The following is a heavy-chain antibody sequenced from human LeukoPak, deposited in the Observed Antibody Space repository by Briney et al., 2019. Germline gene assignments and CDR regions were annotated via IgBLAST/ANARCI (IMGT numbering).Heavy chain of an antibody. D-gene: IGHD3-10*01. CDR2: ITSDGGST. V-gene: IGHV3-64D*06. Sequence: PAGTLRLSCSASRFTFSNFNMHWVRQAPPRGLQFVSGITSDGGSTDYAHSVRGRFTISRDNSKNTLYLRMTSLRVEDTALYYCVRGLYGLGWDYWGPGTLVTVSS. CDR3: VRGLYGLGWDY. CDR1: RFTFSNFN. J-gene: IGHJ4*02.